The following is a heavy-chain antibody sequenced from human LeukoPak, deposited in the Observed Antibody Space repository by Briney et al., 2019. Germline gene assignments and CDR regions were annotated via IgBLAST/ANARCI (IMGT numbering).Heavy chain of an antibody. D-gene: IGHD3-22*01. Sequence: ASVTVSCQVSGYTLTELSMHWVRPAPGKGLEWMGGFDTEDGETIYAQKFQGRVTLTEATSTDTAYMELRRLRSEDAAVYLCSTPVDYYDSSLYFQRWGQGTLVTVSS. J-gene: IGHJ1*01. CDR1: GYTLTELS. V-gene: IGHV1-24*01. CDR2: FDTEDGET. CDR3: STPVDYYDSSLYFQR.